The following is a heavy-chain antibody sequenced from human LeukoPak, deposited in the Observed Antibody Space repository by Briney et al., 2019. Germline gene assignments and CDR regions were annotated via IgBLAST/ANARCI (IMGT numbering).Heavy chain of an antibody. CDR2: IKQDGSEK. CDR1: GFTFSDYW. J-gene: IGHJ4*02. D-gene: IGHD3-10*01. Sequence: PGGSLRLSCAASGFTFSDYWMTWVRQAPWKGLEWVANIKQDGSEKYYLDSVKGRFTISRDNAKNSVYLQMNSLRAEDTAVFYCARDYGPTRESDYWGQGTLVTVSS. CDR3: ARDYGPTRESDY. V-gene: IGHV3-7*01.